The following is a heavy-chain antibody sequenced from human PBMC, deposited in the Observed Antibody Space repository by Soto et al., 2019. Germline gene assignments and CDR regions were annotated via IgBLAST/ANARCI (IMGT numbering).Heavy chain of an antibody. CDR2: IYYSGST. J-gene: IGHJ4*02. Sequence: QLQLQESGPGLVKPSETLSLTCPVSGGSISSSSYYWGWIRQPPGKGLEWIGSIYYSGSTYYNPSLKNRVTKPVDTSNHEFSLKLSSVTAADTAVYYCARDGVAYENIDYWGQGTLVTVSS. V-gene: IGHV4-39*02. D-gene: IGHD2-21*01. CDR1: GGSISSSSYY. CDR3: ARDGVAYENIDY.